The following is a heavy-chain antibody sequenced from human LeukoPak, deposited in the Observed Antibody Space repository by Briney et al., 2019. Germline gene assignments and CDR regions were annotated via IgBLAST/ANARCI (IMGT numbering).Heavy chain of an antibody. CDR2: ISSSGST. Sequence: SETLSLTCTVSGDSISSGDDYWSWIRQPAGKGLEWIGRISSSGSTNYNPSLKSRVTISVDTSKNQFSLKLSSVTAADTAVYYCARARNSWNDKFFDYWGQGTLVTVSS. J-gene: IGHJ4*02. CDR1: GDSISSGDDY. D-gene: IGHD1-20*01. V-gene: IGHV4-61*02. CDR3: ARARNSWNDKFFDY.